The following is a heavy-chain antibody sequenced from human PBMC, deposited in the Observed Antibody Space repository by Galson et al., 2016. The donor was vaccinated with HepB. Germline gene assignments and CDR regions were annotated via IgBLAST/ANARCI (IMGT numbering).Heavy chain of an antibody. Sequence: RLSCAASGFTFSDYWVAWVRQTPGEGLEWVANIKQDGSEKFYVDSVKGRFTISRDNAKNSLYLQMNSLRPEDTAVYYCSSAAYHYGSNGYYFAYWGQGTLVTVSS. V-gene: IGHV3-7*05. CDR1: GFTFSDYW. CDR3: SSAAYHYGSNGYYFAY. CDR2: IKQDGSEK. J-gene: IGHJ4*02. D-gene: IGHD3-22*01.